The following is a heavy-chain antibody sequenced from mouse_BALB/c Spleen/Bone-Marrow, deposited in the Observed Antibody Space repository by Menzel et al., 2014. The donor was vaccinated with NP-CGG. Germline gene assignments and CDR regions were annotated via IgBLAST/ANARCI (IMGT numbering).Heavy chain of an antibody. J-gene: IGHJ2*01. V-gene: IGHV1-80*01. CDR1: GYVFXTYW. CDR2: IYPGDGDT. CDR3: ARGGISVDY. Sequence: VKLVESGAELVRPGSSVKISCESSGYVFXTYWINWVKQRPGQGLEWIGQIYPGDGDTDYNGKFKDKATLTADKSSNTAYMQLSSLTSEDSAVYFCARGGISVDYWGQGTTLTVSS.